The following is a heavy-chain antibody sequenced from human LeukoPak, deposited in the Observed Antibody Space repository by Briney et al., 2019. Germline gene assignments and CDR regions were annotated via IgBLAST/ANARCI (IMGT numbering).Heavy chain of an antibody. CDR1: GYTFTNFG. V-gene: IGHV1-18*01. CDR2: ISAYNANT. Sequence: ASVKVSCKASGYTFTNFGITWVRQAPGQGLEWMGWISAYNANTNYAQKLQGRVTMTTDTSTSTAYIELRSLRSDDTAGYYCARVYGGAAAVINFYHWGEGTLVTVSS. D-gene: IGHD6-13*01. J-gene: IGHJ4*02. CDR3: ARVYGGAAAVINFYH.